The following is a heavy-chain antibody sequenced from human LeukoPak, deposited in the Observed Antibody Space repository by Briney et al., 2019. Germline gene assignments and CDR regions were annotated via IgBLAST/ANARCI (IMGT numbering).Heavy chain of an antibody. CDR1: GGSINIYY. V-gene: IGHV4-59*01. D-gene: IGHD3-10*01. Sequence: SETLSLTCTVSGGSINIYYWSWIRQPPGKGLEWIGYIYYSGSTNYNPSLKSRVTISVDTSKNQFSLKLSSGTAADTAVYYCARASGASWFDPWGQGTLVTVSS. CDR2: IYYSGST. J-gene: IGHJ5*02. CDR3: ARASGASWFDP.